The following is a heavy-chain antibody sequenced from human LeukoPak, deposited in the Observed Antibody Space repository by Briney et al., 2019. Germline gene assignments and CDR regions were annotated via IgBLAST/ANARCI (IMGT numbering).Heavy chain of an antibody. CDR1: GGSISSHY. J-gene: IGHJ5*02. Sequence: PSETLSLTCTVSGGSISSHYWSWIRHPPGKGLEWIGYIYYSGSTNYNPSLKSRVTISVDTSKNQFSLRLSSVTAADTAVYYCARAYGDYSTWFDPWGQGTLVTVSS. V-gene: IGHV4-59*08. CDR2: IYYSGST. D-gene: IGHD4-17*01. CDR3: ARAYGDYSTWFDP.